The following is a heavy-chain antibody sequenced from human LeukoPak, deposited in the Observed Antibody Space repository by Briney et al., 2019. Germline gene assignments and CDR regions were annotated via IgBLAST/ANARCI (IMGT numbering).Heavy chain of an antibody. V-gene: IGHV4-39*01. Sequence: SETLSLTCLVSGATISSSSYYWGWIRQPPGKGLEWIGNIYYSGSTYNNPSLKSRVTISVDTSKNHFSLNLRSVTAADTAVYYCARHAEEYSSSWYYYYYYMDVWGKGTTVTISS. CDR2: IYYSGST. D-gene: IGHD6-13*01. J-gene: IGHJ6*03. CDR3: ARHAEEYSSSWYYYYYYMDV. CDR1: GATISSSSYY.